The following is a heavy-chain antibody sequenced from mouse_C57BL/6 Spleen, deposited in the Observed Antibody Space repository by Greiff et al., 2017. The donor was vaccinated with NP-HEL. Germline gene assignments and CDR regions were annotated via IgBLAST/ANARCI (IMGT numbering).Heavy chain of an antibody. CDR1: GYTFTSYW. J-gene: IGHJ3*01. D-gene: IGHD1-1*01. V-gene: IGHV1-55*01. CDR3: ARAGCSTTGGELPWFAY. Sequence: VQLQQSGAELVKPGASVKMSCKASGYTFTSYWITWVKQRPGQGLEWIGDIYPGSGSTNYNEKFKSKATLTVDTSSSTAYMQLSSLTSEESAVEYCARAGCSTTGGELPWFAYWGQGTLVTVSA. CDR2: IYPGSGST.